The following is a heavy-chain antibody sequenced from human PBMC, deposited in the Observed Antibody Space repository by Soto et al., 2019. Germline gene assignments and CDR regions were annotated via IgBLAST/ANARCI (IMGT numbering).Heavy chain of an antibody. CDR1: GFRFKSFV. J-gene: IGHJ4*02. D-gene: IGHD3-16*01. Sequence: QVQLVESGGGVVQPGTSLRLSCAASGFRFKSFVMHWVRQAPGKGLEWVAFTSYDGNNKDYGDSVKGRFTVSRDNSHNTLLLQMGFLRQEDTAFYYGARWGTTGGFDLWGQGTLVSVSS. CDR2: TSYDGNNK. V-gene: IGHV3-30*19. CDR3: ARWGTTGGFDL.